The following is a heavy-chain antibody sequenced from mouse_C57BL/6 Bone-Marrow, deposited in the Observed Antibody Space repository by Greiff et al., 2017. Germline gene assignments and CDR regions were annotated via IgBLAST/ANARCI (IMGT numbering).Heavy chain of an antibody. J-gene: IGHJ3*01. CDR2: IDPANGNT. D-gene: IGHD1-1*01. CDR1: GFNIKNTY. V-gene: IGHV14-3*01. CDR3: ARGDLYGSSPWFAY. Sequence: VQLQQSVAELVRPGASVKLSCTASGFNIKNTYMHWVKQRPEQGLEWIGRIDPANGNTKYAPKFQGKATITADPSSNKAYLQLSSLTSEDTAIYYCARGDLYGSSPWFAYWGQGTLVTVSA.